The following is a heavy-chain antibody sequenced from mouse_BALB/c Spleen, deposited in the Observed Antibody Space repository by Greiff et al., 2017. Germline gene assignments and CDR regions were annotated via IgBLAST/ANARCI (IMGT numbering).Heavy chain of an antibody. D-gene: IGHD1-2*01. Sequence: QVQLKESGPGLVAPSQSLSITCTVSGFSLTGYGVNWVRQPPGKGLEWLGMIWGDGSTDYNSALKSRLSISKDNSKSQVFLKMNSLQTDDTARYYCARHYYGYVDWYFDVWGAGTTVTVSS. V-gene: IGHV2-6-7*01. CDR3: ARHYYGYVDWYFDV. J-gene: IGHJ1*01. CDR2: IWGDGST. CDR1: GFSLTGYG.